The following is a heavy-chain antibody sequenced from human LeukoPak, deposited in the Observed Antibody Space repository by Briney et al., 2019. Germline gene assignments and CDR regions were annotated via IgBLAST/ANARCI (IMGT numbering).Heavy chain of an antibody. J-gene: IGHJ4*02. CDR1: GYTFTSYG. V-gene: IGHV1-69*04. Sequence: ASVKVSCKASGYTFTSYGISWVRQAPGQGLEWMGRIIPILGIANYAQKFQGRVTITADKSTSTAYMELSSLRSEDTAVYYCARDHYGDYGYWGQGTLVTVSS. CDR3: ARDHYGDYGY. D-gene: IGHD4-17*01. CDR2: IIPILGIA.